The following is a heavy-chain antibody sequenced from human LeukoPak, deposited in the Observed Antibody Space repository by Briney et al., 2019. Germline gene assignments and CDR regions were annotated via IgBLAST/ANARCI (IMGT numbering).Heavy chain of an antibody. D-gene: IGHD5-18*01. V-gene: IGHV2-5*02. Sequence: SGPTLVNPTQTLTLTCSFSGFSLSTSGVGVGWIRQPPGKALQWLALIYWDDDKRYSPSLKSRLTITKDTSKNQVVLTMTNMDPVDTGTYYCAHYQLWHDNLDCWGQGTLVTVSS. J-gene: IGHJ4*02. CDR3: AHYQLWHDNLDC. CDR1: GFSLSTSGVG. CDR2: IYWDDDK.